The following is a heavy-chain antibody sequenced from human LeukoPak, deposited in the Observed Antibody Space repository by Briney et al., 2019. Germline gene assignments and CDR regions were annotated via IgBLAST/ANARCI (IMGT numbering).Heavy chain of an antibody. D-gene: IGHD6-13*01. J-gene: IGHJ4*02. CDR2: ININGGNT. CDR3: VKGDRYSSSHLAY. V-gene: IGHV3-64D*06. CDR1: GFTFSSYA. Sequence: GGSLRLSCAASGFTFSSYAMHWVRQAPGKGLEHVSAININGGNTYYAGSVKGRFTISRDNSKNTLSLQMSSLRPEDTAVYYCVKGDRYSSSHLAYWGQGTLVTVSS.